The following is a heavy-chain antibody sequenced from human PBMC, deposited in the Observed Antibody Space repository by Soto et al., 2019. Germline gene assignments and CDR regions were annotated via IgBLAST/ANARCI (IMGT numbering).Heavy chain of an antibody. CDR3: ARDGYDSSGYCLI. J-gene: IGHJ4*02. V-gene: IGHV3-30-3*01. CDR2: ISYDENNK. CDR1: GFTFSSYA. D-gene: IGHD3-22*01. Sequence: GGSLRLSCAASGFTFSSYAVHWVRQAPGKGLDWVAVISYDENNKNYADSVKGRFTISRDNSKNTLYLQMNSLRTEDTAVYYCARDGYDSSGYCLIWGQGTLVTVSS.